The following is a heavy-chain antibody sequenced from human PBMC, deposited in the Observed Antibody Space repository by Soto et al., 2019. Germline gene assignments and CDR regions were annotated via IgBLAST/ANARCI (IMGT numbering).Heavy chain of an antibody. CDR1: GGSFSGYY. Sequence: SETLSLTCAVYGGSFSGYYWSWIRQPPGKGLEWIGEINHSGSTNYNPSLKSRVTISVDTSKNQFSLKLSSVTAADTAVYYCARAVAARPMSSIGYWGQGTLVTVSS. CDR2: INHSGST. J-gene: IGHJ4*02. D-gene: IGHD6-6*01. CDR3: ARAVAARPMSSIGY. V-gene: IGHV4-34*01.